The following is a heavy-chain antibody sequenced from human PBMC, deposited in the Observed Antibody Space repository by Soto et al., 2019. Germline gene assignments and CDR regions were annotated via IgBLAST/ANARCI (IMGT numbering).Heavy chain of an antibody. J-gene: IGHJ4*02. D-gene: IGHD3-22*01. CDR2: IWYDGSNK. V-gene: IGHV3-33*01. CDR3: AREDYYDSSGYFDY. CDR1: GFTFSSYG. Sequence: LRLSCAASGFTFSSYGMHWVRQAPGKGLEWVAVIWYDGSNKYYADSVKGRFTISRDNSKNTLYLQMNSLRAEDTAVYYCAREDYYDSSGYFDYWGQGTLVTVSS.